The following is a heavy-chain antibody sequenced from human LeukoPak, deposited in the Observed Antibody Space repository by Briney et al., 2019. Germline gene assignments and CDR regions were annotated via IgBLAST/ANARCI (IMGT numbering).Heavy chain of an antibody. CDR3: TTGAYSSGWLFDY. CDR2: IKSKTDGETT. V-gene: IGHV3-15*01. J-gene: IGHJ4*02. Sequence: WIRQPPGKGLEWVGRIKSKTDGETTDYAAPVRGRFTISRDDSKTTLYLQMNSLKTEDTAIYYCTTGAYSSGWLFDYWGQGTLVTVST. D-gene: IGHD6-19*01.